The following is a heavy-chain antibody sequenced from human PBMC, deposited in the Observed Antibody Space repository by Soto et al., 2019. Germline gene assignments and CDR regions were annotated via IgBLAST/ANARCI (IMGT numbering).Heavy chain of an antibody. CDR2: VNPGGGAA. Sequence: QVQLVQSGAEVKRPGASVKVSCKASGYTFTTSYLHWVRQAPGQGLEWMGMVNPGGGAASYAQKFQDRVTMTRDTSTSTVYMQLSSLRSEDTGMYFCGRGQGYNSPFENWGQGTLVTVSS. CDR1: GYTFTTSY. D-gene: IGHD3-10*01. CDR3: GRGQGYNSPFEN. J-gene: IGHJ4*02. V-gene: IGHV1-46*01.